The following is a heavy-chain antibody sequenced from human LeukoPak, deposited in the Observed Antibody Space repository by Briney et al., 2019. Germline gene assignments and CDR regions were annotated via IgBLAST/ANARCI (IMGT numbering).Heavy chain of an antibody. Sequence: PGGSLRLSCEVSEFPFSIYAMACVRQAPGQGLEWVSAIDATGSDKYYTDSVKGRFTISRDNSKNTVYLQINSLRVEDTAVYYCADYRKPQGLDYWGQGTLVPVSS. CDR3: ADYRKPQGLDY. D-gene: IGHD1-14*01. V-gene: IGHV3-23*01. CDR2: IDATGSDK. J-gene: IGHJ4*02. CDR1: EFPFSIYA.